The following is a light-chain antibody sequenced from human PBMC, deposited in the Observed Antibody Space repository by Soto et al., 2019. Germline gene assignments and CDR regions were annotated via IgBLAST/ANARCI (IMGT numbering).Light chain of an antibody. J-gene: IGKJ1*01. CDR1: QSVSSN. CDR2: GAS. CDR3: QQYNNWPWT. V-gene: IGKV3-15*01. Sequence: EIVVTQSRATLSLSRGERATLSSRASQSVSSNLAWYQQKPGQAPRLLIYGASTRATGIPARFSGSGSGTEFTLTISSLQSEDFAVYYCQQYNNWPWTFGQGTKVDIK.